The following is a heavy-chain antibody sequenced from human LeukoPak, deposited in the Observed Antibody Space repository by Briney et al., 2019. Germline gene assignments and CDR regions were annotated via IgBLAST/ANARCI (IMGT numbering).Heavy chain of an antibody. Sequence: ASVKVSCKASGGTFSSYAISWVRQAPGQGLEWMGRIIPILGIANYAQKFQGRVTMTRDTSTSTVYMELSSLRSEDTAVYYCARDSSRTCDYWGQGTLVTVSS. CDR3: ARDSSRTCDY. CDR1: GGTFSSYA. CDR2: IIPILGIA. D-gene: IGHD3-16*01. J-gene: IGHJ4*02. V-gene: IGHV1-69*04.